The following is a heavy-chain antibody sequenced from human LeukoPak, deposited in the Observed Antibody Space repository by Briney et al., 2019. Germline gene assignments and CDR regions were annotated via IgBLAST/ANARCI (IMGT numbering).Heavy chain of an antibody. CDR3: AKGGLYYYDSSGYSDY. Sequence: PGGSLRLSCAASGFTFSSYAMSWVRQAPGKGLEWVSAISGSGGSTYYADSVKGRFTNSRDNSKNTLYLQMNSLRAEDTAVYYCAKGGLYYYDSSGYSDYWGQGTLVTVSS. V-gene: IGHV3-23*01. CDR2: ISGSGGST. D-gene: IGHD3-22*01. CDR1: GFTFSSYA. J-gene: IGHJ4*02.